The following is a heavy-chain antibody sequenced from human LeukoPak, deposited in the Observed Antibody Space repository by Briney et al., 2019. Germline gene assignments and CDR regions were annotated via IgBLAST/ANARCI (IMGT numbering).Heavy chain of an antibody. CDR1: GGTFSSYA. V-gene: IGHV1-69*05. CDR2: IIPIFGTA. J-gene: IGHJ3*02. CDR3: ARGRGAFDI. Sequence: GASVKVSFKASGGTFSSYAISWVRQAPGQGIEWMGGIIPIFGTANYAQKFQGRVTITTDESTSTAYMELSSLRPEDTAVYYCARGRGAFDIWGQGTMVTVSS.